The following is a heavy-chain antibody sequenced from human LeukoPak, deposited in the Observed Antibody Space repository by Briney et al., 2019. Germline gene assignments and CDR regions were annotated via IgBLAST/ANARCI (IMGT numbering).Heavy chain of an antibody. Sequence: PGGSLRLSCAASGFTFSRHWMTWVRQAPGKGLEWVANIKQDGSEKYYVDSVKGRFTISRDNAKNSLYLQMNSLRSDDTAVYYCARGVRIAVAGYIDCWGQGTLVTVSS. J-gene: IGHJ4*02. D-gene: IGHD6-19*01. CDR2: IKQDGSEK. CDR1: GFTFSRHW. V-gene: IGHV3-7*03. CDR3: ARGVRIAVAGYIDC.